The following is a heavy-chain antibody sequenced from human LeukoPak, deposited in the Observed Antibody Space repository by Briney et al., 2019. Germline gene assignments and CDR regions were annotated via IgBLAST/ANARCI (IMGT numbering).Heavy chain of an antibody. Sequence: GGSLRLSCEASGFTFSNYWMPWVRQAPGKGLEWVANIKQEGGEKYYLDSVKGQFTISRDNAQNSLYLQMNSLRAEDTAVYYCANYYDSSGYYPGSFVCWGQGTLVTVCS. CDR2: IKQEGGEK. V-gene: IGHV3-7*05. CDR3: ANYYDSSGYYPGSFVC. CDR1: GFTFSNYW. D-gene: IGHD3-22*01. J-gene: IGHJ4*02.